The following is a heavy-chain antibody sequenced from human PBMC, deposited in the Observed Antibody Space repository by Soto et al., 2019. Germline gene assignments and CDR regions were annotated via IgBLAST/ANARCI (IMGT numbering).Heavy chain of an antibody. CDR3: AKVVEADCSVLDP. V-gene: IGHV3-30*18. J-gene: IGHJ5*02. Sequence: QVQLVESGGGVVQPGRSLRVSCAASGFTFSSYGMHWFRQAPGKGLEWVAFISSDGSNKYYGDSVKGRFTISGDNSKSTLYPQANSPRTADTGMSDCAKVVEADCSVLDPGCQRTLVTVTP. CDR1: GFTFSSYG. CDR2: ISSDGSNK. D-gene: IGHD2-21*01.